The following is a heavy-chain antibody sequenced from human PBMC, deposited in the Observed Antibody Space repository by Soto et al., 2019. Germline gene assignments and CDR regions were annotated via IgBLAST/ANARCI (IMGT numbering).Heavy chain of an antibody. CDR3: AKDGASGLRATTWSFDY. CDR1: GFTFSSYA. J-gene: IGHJ4*02. V-gene: IGHV3-23*01. CDR2: ISGSGGST. Sequence: EVQLLDSGGGLVQPGGSLRLSCAASGFTFSSYAMSWVRQAPGKGLEWVSAISGSGGSTYYADSVKGRFTISRDNSKNPLYLQMNRLRAEDTAVYYCAKDGASGLRATTWSFDYWGQGTLVTVSS. D-gene: IGHD1-26*01.